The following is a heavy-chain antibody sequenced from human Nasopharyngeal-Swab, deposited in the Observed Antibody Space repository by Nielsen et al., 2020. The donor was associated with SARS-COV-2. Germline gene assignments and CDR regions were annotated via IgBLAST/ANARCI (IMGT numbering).Heavy chain of an antibody. J-gene: IGHJ3*02. Sequence: GESLKISCAASGFSFRTYWMHWVRQAPGKGLVWVSRVNEGGSRTDYADSVRGRFTISRDNAKNTLYLQMSSLRAEDTAVYWCVKDLRGKYAFEIWGQGTLVTVSS. CDR3: VKDLRGKYAFEI. V-gene: IGHV3-74*01. D-gene: IGHD3-16*01. CDR1: GFSFRTYW. CDR2: VNEGGSRT.